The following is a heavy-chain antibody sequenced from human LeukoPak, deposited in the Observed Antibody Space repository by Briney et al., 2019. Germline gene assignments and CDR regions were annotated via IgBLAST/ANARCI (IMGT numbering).Heavy chain of an antibody. Sequence: SETLSLTCAVSGYSIGSGYYWGWIRQPPGKGLEWIGSIYHSGSTYYNPSLKSRVTISVDTSKNQFSLKLSPVTAADTAVYYCARALHSSGWYFIHWGQGTLVTVSS. CDR2: IYHSGST. D-gene: IGHD6-19*01. V-gene: IGHV4-38-2*01. J-gene: IGHJ4*02. CDR1: GYSIGSGYY. CDR3: ARALHSSGWYFIH.